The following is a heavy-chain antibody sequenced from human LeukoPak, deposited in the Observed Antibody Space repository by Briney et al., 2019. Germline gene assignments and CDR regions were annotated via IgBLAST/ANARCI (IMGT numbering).Heavy chain of an antibody. Sequence: SETLSLTCTVSGGSISSSSYYWGWIRQPPGKGLEWIGSIYYSGSTYYNPSLKSRVTISVDTSKNQFSLKLSSVTAAGTAVYYCARPAFSHGLDSSGFNWFDPWGQGTLVTVSS. CDR1: GGSISSSSYY. CDR2: IYYSGST. J-gene: IGHJ5*02. V-gene: IGHV4-39*01. D-gene: IGHD3-22*01. CDR3: ARPAFSHGLDSSGFNWFDP.